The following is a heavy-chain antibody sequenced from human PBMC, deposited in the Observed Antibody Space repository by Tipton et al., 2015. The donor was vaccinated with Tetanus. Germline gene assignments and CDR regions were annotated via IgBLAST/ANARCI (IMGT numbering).Heavy chain of an antibody. CDR3: ARDGGGNYYDSSGYLQAPRGMDV. V-gene: IGHV4-34*01. CDR2: INHSGST. J-gene: IGHJ6*02. CDR1: GGSLNNYY. Sequence: GLVKPSETLSLTCAVDGGSLNNYYWAWFRQPPGKGLEWIGEINHSGSTNYNPSLKSRVTISVDTSKNQFSLKLYSVTAADTAVYYCARDGGGNYYDSSGYLQAPRGMDVWGQGTTVTVSS. D-gene: IGHD3-22*01.